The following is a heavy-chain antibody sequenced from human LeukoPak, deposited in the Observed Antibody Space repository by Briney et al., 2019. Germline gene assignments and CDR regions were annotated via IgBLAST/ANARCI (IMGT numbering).Heavy chain of an antibody. CDR3: ARRSDDSGPHIEY. Sequence: ASVKVSCKASGYTFTDCYIHWVRQAPGQGLEWMGWTNTKSGATYYAQNFQGRVTTTRDTSISTAHMELSSLRYDDTAVYYCARRSDDSGPHIEYWGQGTLVTVSS. V-gene: IGHV1-2*02. D-gene: IGHD3-10*01. CDR2: TNTKSGAT. J-gene: IGHJ4*02. CDR1: GYTFTDCY.